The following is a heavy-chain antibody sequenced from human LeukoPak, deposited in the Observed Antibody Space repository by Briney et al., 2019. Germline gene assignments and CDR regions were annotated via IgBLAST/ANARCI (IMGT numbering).Heavy chain of an antibody. V-gene: IGHV3-33*01. CDR2: IWYDGSNK. D-gene: IGHD1-26*01. CDR3: ARSGSRSSFPFFDY. J-gene: IGHJ4*02. Sequence: GGSLRLSCAASGFTFSSYGMHWVRQAPGKGLEWVAVIWYDGSNKYYADSVKGRFTISRDNSKNTLYLQMNSLRAGDTAVYYCARSGSRSSFPFFDYWGQGTLVTVSS. CDR1: GFTFSSYG.